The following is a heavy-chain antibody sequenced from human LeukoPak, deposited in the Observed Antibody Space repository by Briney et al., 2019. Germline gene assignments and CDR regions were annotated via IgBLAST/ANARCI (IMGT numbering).Heavy chain of an antibody. Sequence: PGESLRLSCAASGFTFSSYAMSWVRQAPGKGLEWVSAISGSGGSTYYADSVKGRFTISRDNFKNTLYLQMNSLRAEDTAVYYCAKAPRAAAGTYNGMDVWGHGTAVTVSS. V-gene: IGHV3-23*01. CDR2: ISGSGGST. CDR3: AKAPRAAAGTYNGMDV. J-gene: IGHJ6*02. CDR1: GFTFSSYA. D-gene: IGHD6-13*01.